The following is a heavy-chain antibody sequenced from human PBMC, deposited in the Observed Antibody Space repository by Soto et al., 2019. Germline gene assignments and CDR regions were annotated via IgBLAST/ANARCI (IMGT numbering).Heavy chain of an antibody. CDR1: GYSFASYW. CDR3: ALYDYYAIHF. Sequence: GESLKISCKGSGYSFASYWITWVRQMPGKGLEWMGRTDASDSYTNYSPSFQGHVTISAGRSISTAYLQWSSLKASDTAMYYCALYDYYAIHFCGQGTTLTVS. CDR2: TDASDSYT. V-gene: IGHV5-10-1*01. J-gene: IGHJ6*02.